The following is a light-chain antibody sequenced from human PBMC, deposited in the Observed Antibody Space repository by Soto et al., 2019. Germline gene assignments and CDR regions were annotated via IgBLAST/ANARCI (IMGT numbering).Light chain of an antibody. J-gene: IGLJ1*01. Sequence: QSVLTQSPSASGSPGQSVTISCTGTSSDVGGYKYVSWYQQHPGKAPKLMIFEVNKRPSGVPDRFSGSKSGNTASLTVSGLQAEEGAVYSCSSLAGINNLGFFGPGTKFPAL. V-gene: IGLV2-8*01. CDR1: SSDVGGYKY. CDR3: SSLAGINNLGF. CDR2: EVN.